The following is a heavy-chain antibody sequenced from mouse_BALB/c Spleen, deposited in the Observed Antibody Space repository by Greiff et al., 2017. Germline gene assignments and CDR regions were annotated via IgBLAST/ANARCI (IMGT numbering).Heavy chain of an antibody. CDR1: GYAFTNYL. D-gene: IGHD4-1*01. J-gene: IGHJ1*01. CDR2: INPGSGST. Sequence: QVQLQQSGAELVRPGTSVKVSCKASGYAFTNYLIEWVKQRPGQGLEWIGVINPGSGSTNYNEKFKSKATLTVDTSSSTAYMQLSSLASEDSALYYCARSPLGRDWYFDVWGAGTTVTVSS. CDR3: ARSPLGRDWYFDV. V-gene: IGHV1-54*01.